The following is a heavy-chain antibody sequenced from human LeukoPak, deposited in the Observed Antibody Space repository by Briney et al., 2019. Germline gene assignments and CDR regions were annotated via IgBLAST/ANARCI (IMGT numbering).Heavy chain of an antibody. J-gene: IGHJ4*02. V-gene: IGHV1-18*01. CDR2: ISAYNGNT. D-gene: IGHD6-13*01. Sequence: ASVKVSCKASGYTFTSYGISWVRQAPGQGLEWMGWISAYNGNTNYSQKFQGRVTFTRDTSANTAYVELSSLRSEGTAVYYCAREHSTSWSDLDYWGQGTLVTVSS. CDR1: GYTFTSYG. CDR3: AREHSTSWSDLDY.